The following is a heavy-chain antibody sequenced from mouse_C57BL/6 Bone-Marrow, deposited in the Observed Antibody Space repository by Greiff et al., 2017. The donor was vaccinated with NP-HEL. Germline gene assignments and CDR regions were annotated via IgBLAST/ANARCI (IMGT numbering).Heavy chain of an antibody. CDR1: GYTFTSYG. D-gene: IGHD5-1*01. V-gene: IGHV1-81*01. Sequence: VKLVESGAELARPGASVKLSCKASGYTFTSYGISWVKQRTGQGLEWIGEIYPRSGNTYYNEKFKGKATLTADKSSSTAYMELRSLTSEDSAVYFCARCTLFAYWGQGTLVTVSA. CDR2: IYPRSGNT. CDR3: ARCTLFAY. J-gene: IGHJ3*01.